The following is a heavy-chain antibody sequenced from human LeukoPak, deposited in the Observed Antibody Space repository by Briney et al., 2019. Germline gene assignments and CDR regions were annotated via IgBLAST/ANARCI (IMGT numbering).Heavy chain of an antibody. V-gene: IGHV1-2*02. J-gene: IGHJ5*02. CDR2: INPNSGGT. Sequence: GASVKVSCKASGYTFTSYGISWVRQAPGQGLEWMGWINPNSGGTNYAQKFQGRVTMTRDTSISTAYMELSRLRSDDTAVYYCARDYGGNSGWFDPWGQGTLVTVSS. CDR3: ARDYGGNSGWFDP. D-gene: IGHD4-23*01. CDR1: GYTFTSYG.